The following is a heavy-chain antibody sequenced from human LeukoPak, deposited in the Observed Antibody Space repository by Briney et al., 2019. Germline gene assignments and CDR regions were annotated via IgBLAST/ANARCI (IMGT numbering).Heavy chain of an antibody. Sequence: PSETLSLTCTVSGGSISSYSWSWIRQPPGKGLEWIGYIYYSGSTNYNPSLKSRVTISVDTSKNQFSLKLSSVTAADTAVFYCARIDSSSDGYFDYWGQGTLVTVSS. CDR1: GGSISSYS. V-gene: IGHV4-59*01. J-gene: IGHJ4*02. CDR2: IYYSGST. D-gene: IGHD3-22*01. CDR3: ARIDSSSDGYFDY.